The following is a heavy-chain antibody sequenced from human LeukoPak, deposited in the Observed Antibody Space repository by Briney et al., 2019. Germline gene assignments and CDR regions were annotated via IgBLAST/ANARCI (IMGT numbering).Heavy chain of an antibody. CDR2: IYYSGST. J-gene: IGHJ6*03. Sequence: SQTLSLTCTVSGGSISSGGYYWSWIRQHPGKGLEWIGYIYYSGSTYYNPSLKSRVTISVDTSKNQFSLKLSSVTAADTAVYYCARVENNWNPINYYYYYYMDVWGKGTTVTVSS. CDR1: GGSISSGGYY. V-gene: IGHV4-31*03. CDR3: ARVENNWNPINYYYYYYMDV. D-gene: IGHD1-20*01.